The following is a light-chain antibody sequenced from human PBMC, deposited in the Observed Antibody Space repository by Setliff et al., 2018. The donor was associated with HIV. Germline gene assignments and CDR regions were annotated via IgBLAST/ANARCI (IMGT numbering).Light chain of an antibody. Sequence: QSALAQPASVYGSPGQSITISCAGSSSDIGGHNFVSWYQQDPGNAPKLMIYGVNNRPSGVSNRFSGSKSGNTASLTISGLQAEDEADYYCSSFSTISTQIFGGGTKVTVL. CDR1: SSDIGGHNF. CDR2: GVN. V-gene: IGLV2-14*01. CDR3: SSFSTISTQI. J-gene: IGLJ1*01.